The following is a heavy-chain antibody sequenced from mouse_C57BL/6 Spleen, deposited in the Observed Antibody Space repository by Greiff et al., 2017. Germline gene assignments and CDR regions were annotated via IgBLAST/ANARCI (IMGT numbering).Heavy chain of an antibody. CDR3: ASANLYNAMDY. CDR1: GFSLTSYG. J-gene: IGHJ4*01. CDR2: IWSGGST. D-gene: IGHD4-1*01. Sequence: QVQLQQSGPGLVQPSQSLSITCTVSGFSLTSYGVHWVRQSPGKGLEWLGVIWSGGSTDYNAAFISRLIISKDNSKSQVFFKRNSLQADDTAIYYCASANLYNAMDYWGQGTSVTVSS. V-gene: IGHV2-2*01.